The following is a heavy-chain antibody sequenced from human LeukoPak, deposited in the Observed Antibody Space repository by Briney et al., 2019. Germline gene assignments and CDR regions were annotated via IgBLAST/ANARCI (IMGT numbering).Heavy chain of an antibody. D-gene: IGHD5-18*01. Sequence: SGGSLRLSCAASGFTFSSYWMNWVRQAPGKGLEWVANTIQDGSEKNYVDSVKGRFTISRDNAKNSLYLQMNSLRAEDTAVYYCARDRAMDDYWGQGTLVSVSS. CDR2: TIQDGSEK. CDR3: ARDRAMDDY. J-gene: IGHJ4*02. V-gene: IGHV3-7*03. CDR1: GFTFSSYW.